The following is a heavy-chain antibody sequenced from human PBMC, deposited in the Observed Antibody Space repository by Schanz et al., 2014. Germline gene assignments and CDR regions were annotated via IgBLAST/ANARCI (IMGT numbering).Heavy chain of an antibody. D-gene: IGHD3-10*01. CDR2: IKQDGIEK. CDR3: ARGPIPIQGVPMDF. V-gene: IGHV3-7*04. CDR1: GFTFGNFF. J-gene: IGHJ4*02. Sequence: EVQLVESGGGLVQPGGSLRLSCAASGFTFGNFFMSWVRQAPGKGLEWVANIKQDGIEKYYVDSVKGRFTISRDNSKDTLYLQMSGLTPEDTAVYYCARGPIPIQGVPMDFWGQGTLVTVSS.